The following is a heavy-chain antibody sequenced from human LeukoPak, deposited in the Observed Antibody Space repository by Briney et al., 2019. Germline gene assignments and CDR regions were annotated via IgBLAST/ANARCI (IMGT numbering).Heavy chain of an antibody. CDR3: ARTHGDYAETHYFDY. CDR1: GGSVSSGVYY. V-gene: IGHV4-61*08. CDR2: IYYSGST. J-gene: IGHJ4*02. Sequence: PSETLSLTCTVSGGSVSSGVYYWSWIRQPPGKGLEWIGYIYYSGSTNHNPSLKSRVTISVDTSKNQFSLKLGSVTAADTAVYYCARTHGDYAETHYFDYWGQGTLVTVSS. D-gene: IGHD4-17*01.